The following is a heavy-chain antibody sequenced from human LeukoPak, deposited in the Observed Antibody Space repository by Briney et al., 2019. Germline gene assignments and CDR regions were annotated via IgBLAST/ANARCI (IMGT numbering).Heavy chain of an antibody. CDR2: IWHSGYT. CDR1: GGSISKTNW. D-gene: IGHD1-20*01. J-gene: IGHJ4*01. V-gene: IGHV4-4*02. Sequence: SETLSLTCAVSGGSISKTNWWSWVRQSPGTGLEWIGEIWHSGYTNYNPSLKSRVTISVDTSKNQFSLRLTSVTAADTVIYYCASGCNSNHFDYWGHGTLVTVSS. CDR3: ASGCNSNHFDY.